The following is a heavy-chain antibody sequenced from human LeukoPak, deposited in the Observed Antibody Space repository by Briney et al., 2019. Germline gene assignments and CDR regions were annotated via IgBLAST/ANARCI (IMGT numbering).Heavy chain of an antibody. V-gene: IGHV4-34*01. Sequence: SETLSLTCAVYGGSFSGYYWSWIRQPPGKGLEWIGEINHSGSTNCNPSLKSRVTISVDTSKNQFSLKLSSVTAADTAVYYCARGGRLFGPRNWFDPWGQGTLVTVSS. CDR1: GGSFSGYY. J-gene: IGHJ5*02. CDR3: ARGGRLFGPRNWFDP. CDR2: INHSGST. D-gene: IGHD3-10*01.